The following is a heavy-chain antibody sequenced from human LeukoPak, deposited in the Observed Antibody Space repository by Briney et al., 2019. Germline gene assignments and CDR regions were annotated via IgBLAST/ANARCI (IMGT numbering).Heavy chain of an antibody. Sequence: GGSLRLSCAASGFTFSSYGMHWVRQAPGKGLEWVAVIWYDGSNKYYADSVKGRFTISRDNSKNTLYLQMNSLRAEDTAVYYCAKVLQRLASFDYWGQGTLVTVSS. J-gene: IGHJ4*02. CDR1: GFTFSSYG. CDR2: IWYDGSNK. D-gene: IGHD6-25*01. CDR3: AKVLQRLASFDY. V-gene: IGHV3-33*06.